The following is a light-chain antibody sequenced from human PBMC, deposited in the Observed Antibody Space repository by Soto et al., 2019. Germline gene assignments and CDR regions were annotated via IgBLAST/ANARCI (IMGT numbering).Light chain of an antibody. CDR3: QQYRITPSIT. V-gene: IGKV3-20*01. J-gene: IGKJ5*01. CDR2: GAS. CDR1: QSVSSSY. Sequence: EIVLTQSPGTLSLSPGERATLSCRASQSVSSSYLAWYQQQPGQAPRLLIYGASSSATGIPDRLSGSGSRTDLTLNIKIMQTKHFQVYYCQQYRITPSITFDHATRLEIK.